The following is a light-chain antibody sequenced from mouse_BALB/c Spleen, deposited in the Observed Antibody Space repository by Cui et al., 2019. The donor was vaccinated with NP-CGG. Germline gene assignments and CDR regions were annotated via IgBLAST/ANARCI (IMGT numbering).Light chain of an antibody. J-gene: IGLJ1*01. CDR1: TGAVTTNNY. Sequence: QAVVTQESALTTSPGETVTLTCRSSTGAVTTNNYANWVQEKPDHLFTGLIGGTNNRVPGVPARFSGSLIGDKAALTITGAQTEDAAIYFCTLWYNNHWVFGGGTKLTVL. CDR3: TLWYNNHWV. V-gene: IGLV1*01. CDR2: GTN.